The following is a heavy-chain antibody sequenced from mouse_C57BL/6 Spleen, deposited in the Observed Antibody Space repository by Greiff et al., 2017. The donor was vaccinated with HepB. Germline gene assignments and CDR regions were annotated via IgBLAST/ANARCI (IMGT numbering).Heavy chain of an antibody. CDR2: INPSSGYT. CDR3: ARSYYYGSSRYFDV. J-gene: IGHJ1*03. Sequence: VQGVESGAELARPGASVKMSCKASGYTFTSYTMHWVKQRPGQGLEWIGYINPSSGYTKYNQKFKDKATLTADKSSSTAYMQLSSLTSEDSAVYYCARSYYYGSSRYFDVWGTGTTVTVSS. V-gene: IGHV1-4*01. D-gene: IGHD1-1*01. CDR1: GYTFTSYT.